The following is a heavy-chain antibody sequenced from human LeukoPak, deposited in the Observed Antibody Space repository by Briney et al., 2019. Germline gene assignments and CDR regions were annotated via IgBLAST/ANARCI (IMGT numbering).Heavy chain of an antibody. Sequence: ASVKVSCKVSGYTLTELSMHWVRQAPGKGREWMGGFDPEDGETIYAQKFQGRVTMTEDTSTDTAYMELSSLRSEDTAVYYCATVVGIAVAPALFDYWGQGTLVTVSS. CDR3: ATVVGIAVAPALFDY. J-gene: IGHJ4*02. CDR2: FDPEDGET. CDR1: GYTLTELS. D-gene: IGHD6-19*01. V-gene: IGHV1-24*01.